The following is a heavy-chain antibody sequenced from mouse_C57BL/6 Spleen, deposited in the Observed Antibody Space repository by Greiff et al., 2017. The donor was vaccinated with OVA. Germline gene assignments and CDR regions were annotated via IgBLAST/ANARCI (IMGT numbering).Heavy chain of an antibody. CDR1: GFTFSSYA. V-gene: IGHV5-4*01. CDR2: ISDGGSYT. D-gene: IGHD1-1*01. CDR3: ARDDYGSLYAMDY. Sequence: LVESGGGLVKPGGSLKLSCAASGFTFSSYAMSWVRQTPEKRLEWVATISDGGSYTYYPDNVKGRFTISRDNAKNNLYLQMSHLKSEDTAMYYFARDDYGSLYAMDYWGQGTSVTVSS. J-gene: IGHJ4*01.